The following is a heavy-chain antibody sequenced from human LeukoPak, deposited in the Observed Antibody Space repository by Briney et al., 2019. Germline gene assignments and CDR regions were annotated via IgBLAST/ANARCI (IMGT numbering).Heavy chain of an antibody. J-gene: IGHJ4*02. Sequence: PGGSLRLSCAASGFTFSSYSMNWVRQAPGKGLEWVAVISYDGSNKYYADSVKGRFTISRDNSKNTLYLQMNSLRAEDTAVYYCAKDQYGDSMFDYWGQGTLVTVSS. CDR3: AKDQYGDSMFDY. CDR2: ISYDGSNK. D-gene: IGHD4-17*01. CDR1: GFTFSSYS. V-gene: IGHV3-30*18.